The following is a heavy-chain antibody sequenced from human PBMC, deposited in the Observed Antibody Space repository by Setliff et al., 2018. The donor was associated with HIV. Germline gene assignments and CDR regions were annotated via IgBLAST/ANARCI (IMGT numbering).Heavy chain of an antibody. V-gene: IGHV3-48*04. CDR2: IGSSGTPI. CDR1: GFSFSSYW. D-gene: IGHD5-12*01. J-gene: IGHJ4*02. CDR3: ARGIYTGYDHFDY. Sequence: PGGSLRLSCAASGFSFSSYWMSWVRQAPGKGLEWLSYIGSSGTPIYYADSVKGRFTISRDNAKNSLNLQMNSLRAEDTAVYYCARGIYTGYDHFDYWGQGTLVTVSS.